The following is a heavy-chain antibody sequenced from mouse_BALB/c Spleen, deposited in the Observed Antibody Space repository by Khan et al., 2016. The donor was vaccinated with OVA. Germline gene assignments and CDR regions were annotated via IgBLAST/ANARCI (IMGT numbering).Heavy chain of an antibody. Sequence: VELVESGPGLVAPSQNLSITCTVSGFSLTDYGVSWIRQPPGKGLEWLGVIWGGGSTYYNSALKSRLSISKDNSKSQVFLKMSSLHSDDTAMFYCAKGVWAYYYTLDYWGQGTSVTVSS. CDR2: IWGGGST. J-gene: IGHJ4*01. CDR1: GFSLTDYG. CDR3: AKGVWAYYYTLDY. V-gene: IGHV2-6-5*01.